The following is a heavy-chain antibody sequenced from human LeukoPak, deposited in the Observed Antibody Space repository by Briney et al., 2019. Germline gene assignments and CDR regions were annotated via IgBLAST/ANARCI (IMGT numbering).Heavy chain of an antibody. J-gene: IGHJ4*01. CDR3: ARESQSVLWFGVHL. CDR2: INPNSGGT. D-gene: IGHD3-10*01. Sequence: ASVKVSCKASGYTFTVYYMHWVRQAPGQGLEWMGWINPNSGGTNYAQKFQGRVTMTRDTSISTAYMELTRLRSDDTAVYHCARESQSVLWFGVHLWGHGTLVTVSS. CDR1: GYTFTVYY. V-gene: IGHV1-2*02.